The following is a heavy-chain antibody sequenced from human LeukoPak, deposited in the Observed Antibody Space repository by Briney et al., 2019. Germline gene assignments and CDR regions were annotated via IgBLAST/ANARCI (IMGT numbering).Heavy chain of an antibody. V-gene: IGHV5-51*01. CDR3: ARPYSNSHPGWMDV. CDR2: IYPADSDI. D-gene: IGHD6-6*01. J-gene: IGHJ6*03. CDR1: GYSFTSFW. Sequence: GESLKISCKGSGYSFTSFWIAWVRQTPGKGLEWMGIIYPADSDIRYSPSFRGQVTISADKSITTAYLQWSTLKASDTAIYYCARPYSNSHPGWMDVWGRGTTVTVSS.